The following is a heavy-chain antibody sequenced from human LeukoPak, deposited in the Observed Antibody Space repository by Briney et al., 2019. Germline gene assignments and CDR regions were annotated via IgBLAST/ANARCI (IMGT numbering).Heavy chain of an antibody. Sequence: ASVKVSCKASGYTFTSYDINWVRQAPGQGLEWMGWMNPNSGNTGYAQKFQGRVTMTRNTSISTAYMELSSLRSEDTAVYYCARGFKSSSWYVPRNYYYMDVWGKGTTVTVSS. V-gene: IGHV1-8*01. CDR2: MNPNSGNT. CDR1: GYTFTSYD. D-gene: IGHD6-13*01. J-gene: IGHJ6*03. CDR3: ARGFKSSSWYVPRNYYYMDV.